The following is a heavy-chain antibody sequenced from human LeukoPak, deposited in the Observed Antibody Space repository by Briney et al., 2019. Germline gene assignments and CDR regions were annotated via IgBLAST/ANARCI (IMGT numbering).Heavy chain of an antibody. J-gene: IGHJ4*02. CDR1: GFAFSSYW. D-gene: IGHD6-13*01. Sequence: GGSLRLSCTASGFAFSSYWMSWVRQAPGRGLEWVANIKQDGSEKHYVDSVKGRFTISRDNAKNSLYLQMNSLRAEDTAVYYCARDLPQQQGFDYWGQGTLVTVSS. V-gene: IGHV3-7*01. CDR3: ARDLPQQQGFDY. CDR2: IKQDGSEK.